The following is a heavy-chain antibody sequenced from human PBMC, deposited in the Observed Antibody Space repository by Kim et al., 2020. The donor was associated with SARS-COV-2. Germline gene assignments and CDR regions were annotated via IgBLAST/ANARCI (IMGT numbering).Heavy chain of an antibody. J-gene: IGHJ4*02. CDR3: ARVRYSSRYYFDY. CDR1: GGSVSSGSYY. Sequence: SETLSLTCTVSGGSVSSGSYYWSWIRQPPGKGLEWIGYIYYSGSTNYNPSLKSRVTISVDTSKNQFSLKLSSVTAADTAVYYCARVRYSSRYYFDYWGQGTLVTVSS. V-gene: IGHV4-61*01. D-gene: IGHD6-13*01. CDR2: IYYSGST.